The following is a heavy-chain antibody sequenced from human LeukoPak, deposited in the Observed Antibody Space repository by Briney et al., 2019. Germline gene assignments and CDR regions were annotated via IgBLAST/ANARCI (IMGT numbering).Heavy chain of an antibody. J-gene: IGHJ6*02. Sequence: GSLRLSCAASGFPFSSYSMNWVRPAPGKGLEWVSSISSSSSYIYYADSVKGRFTISRDNAKNSLYLQMNSLRAEDTAVYYCARTCTNGVCYSLYGMDVWGQGTTVTVSS. D-gene: IGHD2-8*01. CDR2: ISSSSSYI. CDR1: GFPFSSYS. V-gene: IGHV3-21*01. CDR3: ARTCTNGVCYSLYGMDV.